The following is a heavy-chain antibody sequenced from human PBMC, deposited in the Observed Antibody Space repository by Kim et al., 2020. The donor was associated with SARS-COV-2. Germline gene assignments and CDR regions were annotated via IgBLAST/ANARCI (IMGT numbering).Heavy chain of an antibody. Sequence: VDSGKGRFVISRDNSKNTIYLQLNSLRGEDTAVYYCARDEGPDYGYYPFDYWGQGTLVAVSS. V-gene: IGHV3-30*03. J-gene: IGHJ4*02. CDR3: ARDEGPDYGYYPFDY. D-gene: IGHD4-17*01.